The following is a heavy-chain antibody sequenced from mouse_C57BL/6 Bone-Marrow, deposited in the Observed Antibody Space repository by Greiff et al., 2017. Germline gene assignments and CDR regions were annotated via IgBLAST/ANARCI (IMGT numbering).Heavy chain of an antibody. V-gene: IGHV1-81*01. J-gene: IGHJ3*01. D-gene: IGHD2-2*01. CDR1: GYTFTSYG. Sequence: LMESGAELARPGASVKLSCKASGYTFTSYGISWVKQRTGQGLEWIGEIYPRSGNTYYNEKFKGKATLTADKSSSTAYMELRSLTSEDSAVYFCARFPLYYGYDEGFAYWGQGTLVTVSA. CDR3: ARFPLYYGYDEGFAY. CDR2: IYPRSGNT.